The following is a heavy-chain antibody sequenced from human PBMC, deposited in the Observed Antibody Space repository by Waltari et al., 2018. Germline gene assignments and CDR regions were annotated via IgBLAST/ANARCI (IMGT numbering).Heavy chain of an antibody. J-gene: IGHJ4*02. CDR1: GGSCSGYY. CDR3: ARGYSYKDY. D-gene: IGHD5-18*01. V-gene: IGHV4-34*01. Sequence: QVQLQQRGAGLLKPSETLSLTCAVYGGSCSGYYWSWIRQPPGQELEWIGEINHSGSTNYNPSLKSRVTISVDTSKNQFSLKLSSVTAADTAVYYCARGYSYKDYWGQGTLVTVSS. CDR2: INHSGST.